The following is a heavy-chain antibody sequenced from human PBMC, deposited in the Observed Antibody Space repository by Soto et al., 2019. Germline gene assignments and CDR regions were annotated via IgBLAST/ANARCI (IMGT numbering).Heavy chain of an antibody. CDR2: TYYNGNP. CDR1: GDSISGAAYY. CDR3: ARETGYYGGYNWFDP. J-gene: IGHJ5*02. D-gene: IGHD3-3*01. V-gene: IGHV4-31*03. Sequence: PSETLSLTCTVSGDSISGAAYYWSWIRQLPGKGLEWIGYTYYNGNPYYNPSLQSRVTMSLDTSKNHFSLKLSSVTAADTAVYFCARETGYYGGYNWFDPWGQGTLVTVSS.